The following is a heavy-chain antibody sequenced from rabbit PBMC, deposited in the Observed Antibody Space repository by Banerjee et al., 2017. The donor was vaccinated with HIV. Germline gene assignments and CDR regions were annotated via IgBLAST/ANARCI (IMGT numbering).Heavy chain of an antibody. J-gene: IGHJ3*01. CDR3: ARDQYSYIGSTSHNL. D-gene: IGHD4-2*01. CDR2: IDAVSSEIT. V-gene: IGHV1S45*01. CDR1: GFTLSSYW. Sequence: QEQLEESGGDLVKPEGSLTLTCTASGFTLSSYWMCWVRQAPGKGLEWIACIDAVSSEITYYASWAKGRFTISRTSSTTVTLQMTSLTAADTATYFCARDQYSYIGSTSHNLWGQGTLVTVS.